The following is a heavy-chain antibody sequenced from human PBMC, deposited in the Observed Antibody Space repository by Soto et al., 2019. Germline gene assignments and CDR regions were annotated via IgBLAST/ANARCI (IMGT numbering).Heavy chain of an antibody. CDR3: ARQIYDSDTGPNFQYYFDS. CDR1: GYSFAGYW. Sequence: GESLKISCKGSGYSFAGYWITWVRQKPGKGLEWMGRIDPSDSQTYYSPSFRGHVTISVTKSITTVFLQWSSLRDSDTAMYYCARQIYDSDTGPNFQYYFDSWGQGTPVTVPS. J-gene: IGHJ4*02. D-gene: IGHD3-22*01. V-gene: IGHV5-10-1*01. CDR2: IDPSDSQT.